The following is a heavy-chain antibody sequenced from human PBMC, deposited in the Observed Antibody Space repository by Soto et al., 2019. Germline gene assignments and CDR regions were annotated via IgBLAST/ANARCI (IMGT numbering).Heavy chain of an antibody. CDR1: GFAFSSYW. CDR2: IKSDGSST. CDR3: ARGEDYGDSLNS. V-gene: IGHV3-74*01. D-gene: IGHD4-17*01. Sequence: EVQLVESGGGLVQPGGSLRLSCAASGFAFSSYWMHWVRQAPGKGLVWVARIKSDGSSTSYADSVKGRRTISRDNAKKTLYLQMNSLRAEDTAVYYCARGEDYGDSLNSWGQGTLVTVSS. J-gene: IGHJ4*02.